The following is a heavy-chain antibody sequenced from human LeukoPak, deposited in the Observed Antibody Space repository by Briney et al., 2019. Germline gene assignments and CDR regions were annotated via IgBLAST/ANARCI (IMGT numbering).Heavy chain of an antibody. CDR1: GFTFSSYS. Sequence: PGGSLRLSCAASGFTFSSYSMNWVRQAPGKGLEWVSSISSSSSYIYYADSVKGRFTISRDNAKNSLYLQMNSLRAEDTAVYYCARDEEGPYCSSTSCSFFDYWGQGTLVTVSS. CDR3: ARDEEGPYCSSTSCSFFDY. V-gene: IGHV3-21*01. D-gene: IGHD2-2*01. J-gene: IGHJ4*02. CDR2: ISSSSSYI.